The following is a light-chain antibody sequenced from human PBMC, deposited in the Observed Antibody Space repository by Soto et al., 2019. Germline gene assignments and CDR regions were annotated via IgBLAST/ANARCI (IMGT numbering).Light chain of an antibody. J-gene: IGKJ2*01. Sequence: DIPMTQSPSTLSASVGDRVTITCRASQSISSWLAWYQQKPGKAPNLLIYDASSLESGVPSRFSGSGSGTDFTLTISSLQPDDVATYYCQQYNSYSYTFGQGTKLEIK. CDR2: DAS. CDR3: QQYNSYSYT. V-gene: IGKV1-5*01. CDR1: QSISSW.